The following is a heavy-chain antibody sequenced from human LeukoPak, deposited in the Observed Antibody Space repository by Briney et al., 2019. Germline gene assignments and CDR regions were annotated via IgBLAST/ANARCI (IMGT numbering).Heavy chain of an antibody. CDR1: GFTFSSYA. D-gene: IGHD4-17*01. CDR3: VASDTVTNPTYYFDY. J-gene: IGHJ4*02. CDR2: ISGSGGST. Sequence: GGSLRLSCAASGFTFSSYAMSWVRQAPGKGLEWVSAISGSGGSTYYADSVKGRFTISRDNSKNTLYLQMNSLRAEDTAVYYCVASDTVTNPTYYFDYWGQGTLVTVSS. V-gene: IGHV3-23*01.